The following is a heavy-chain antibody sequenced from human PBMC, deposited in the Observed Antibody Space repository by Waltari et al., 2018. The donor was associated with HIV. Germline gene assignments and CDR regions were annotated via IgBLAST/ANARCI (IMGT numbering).Heavy chain of an antibody. CDR3: ARERGYTSPFDY. CDR1: GFTFRSYG. J-gene: IGHJ4*02. V-gene: IGHV3-33*01. Sequence: QVQLVESGGGVVEPGRSLRLTCATSGFTFRSYGIHWVRQAPGKGLEWVAVIWYDGTDEYYVDSVKGRFTISRDNSKNTVYLQMSSLRAEDTGVYFCARERGYTSPFDYWGQGT. D-gene: IGHD5-18*01. CDR2: IWYDGTDE.